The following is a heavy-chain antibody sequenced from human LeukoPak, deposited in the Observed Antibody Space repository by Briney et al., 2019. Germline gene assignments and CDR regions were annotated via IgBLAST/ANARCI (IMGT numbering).Heavy chain of an antibody. CDR1: GFTFSSYW. D-gene: IGHD4-17*01. Sequence: GGSLRLSCAASGFTFSSYWMSWVRQAPGKGLEWVSAISGSGGGTYYADSVKGRFTISRDNSKNTLWLQMNSLRAEDTAVYYCAKDRLSDYGAPTDAFDIWGQGTMVTVSS. CDR3: AKDRLSDYGAPTDAFDI. J-gene: IGHJ3*02. V-gene: IGHV3-23*01. CDR2: ISGSGGGT.